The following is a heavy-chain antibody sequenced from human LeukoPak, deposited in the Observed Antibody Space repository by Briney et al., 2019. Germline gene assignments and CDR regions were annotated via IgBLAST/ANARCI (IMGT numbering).Heavy chain of an antibody. J-gene: IGHJ6*03. Sequence: ASVKVSCKASGYTFTSYDINWVRQATGQGLEWMGWMNPNSGNTGYAQKFQGRVTITRNTSISTAYMELSSLRSEDTAVYYCARGRHGVREANYYMDVWGKGTTVAVSS. CDR2: MNPNSGNT. V-gene: IGHV1-8*03. CDR3: ARGRHGVREANYYMDV. CDR1: GYTFTSYD. D-gene: IGHD1-26*01.